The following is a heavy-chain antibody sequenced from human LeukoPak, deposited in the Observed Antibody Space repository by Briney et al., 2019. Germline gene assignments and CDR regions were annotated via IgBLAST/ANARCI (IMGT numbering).Heavy chain of an antibody. CDR2: VNKDGSET. Sequence: GGSLRLSCVASGFTFKTYWMTWVRQAPGKGLERVANVNKDGSETYYVDSVKGRFTISRDNAKNSLYLQMNSLRGEDTAVYYCARENSYDVLSNFDYWGQGTLATVSS. CDR3: ARENSYDVLSNFDY. V-gene: IGHV3-7*01. CDR1: GFTFKTYW. D-gene: IGHD3-9*01. J-gene: IGHJ4*02.